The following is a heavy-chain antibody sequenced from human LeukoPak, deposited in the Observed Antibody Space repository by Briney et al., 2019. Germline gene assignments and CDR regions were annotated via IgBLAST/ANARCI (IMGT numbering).Heavy chain of an antibody. CDR3: AKDPNPYDSSGYYRY. D-gene: IGHD3-22*01. CDR2: ISGSGGST. Sequence: GGSLRLSCAASGFTFSSYAMSWVRQAPGKGLEWVLAISGSGGSTYYADSVKGRFTISRDNSKNTLYLQMNSLRAEDTAVYYCAKDPNPYDSSGYYRYWGQGTLVTVSS. CDR1: GFTFSSYA. J-gene: IGHJ4*02. V-gene: IGHV3-23*01.